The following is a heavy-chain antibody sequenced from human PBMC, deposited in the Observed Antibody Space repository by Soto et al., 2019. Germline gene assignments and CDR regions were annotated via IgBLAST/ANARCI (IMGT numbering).Heavy chain of an antibody. Sequence: ASVKVSCKASGGTFSSYAISWVRQAPGQGLEWMGGIIPIFGTANYAQKFQGRVTITADESTSTAYMELSSLRSEDTAVYYCAREGGTTVTTRPYFDYWGQGTLVTVSS. CDR1: GGTFSSYA. CDR2: IIPIFGTA. V-gene: IGHV1-69*13. J-gene: IGHJ4*02. D-gene: IGHD4-4*01. CDR3: AREGGTTVTTRPYFDY.